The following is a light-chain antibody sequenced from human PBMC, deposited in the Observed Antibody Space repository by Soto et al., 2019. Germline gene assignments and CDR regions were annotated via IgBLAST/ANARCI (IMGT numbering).Light chain of an antibody. CDR2: EVS. V-gene: IGLV2-8*01. J-gene: IGLJ1*01. Sequence: QSALTQPPSASGSPGQSVTISCTGTSSDVGGYNYVSWYQQHPGNAPKLMIYEVSQRPSGVPDRFAGSKSGNTASLTVSGLQAEDEDYYYGSSYAGSSPYVFGTGTKVTVL. CDR3: SSYAGSSPYV. CDR1: SSDVGGYNY.